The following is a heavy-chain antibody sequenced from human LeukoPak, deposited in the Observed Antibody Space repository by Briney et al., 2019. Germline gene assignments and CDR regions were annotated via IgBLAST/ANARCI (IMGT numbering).Heavy chain of an antibody. J-gene: IGHJ4*02. CDR3: ARGRPAAAASDY. CDR1: RFTISSYA. V-gene: IGHV3-66*01. Sequence: PGGSLRLSCAASRFTISSYAMSWVRQAPGKGLECVSVIFSGGGTYYADSVKGRFTISRDSSKNTLYLQMNSLRAEDTAVYYCARGRPAAAASDYWGQGTLVTVSS. D-gene: IGHD6-13*01. CDR2: IFSGGGT.